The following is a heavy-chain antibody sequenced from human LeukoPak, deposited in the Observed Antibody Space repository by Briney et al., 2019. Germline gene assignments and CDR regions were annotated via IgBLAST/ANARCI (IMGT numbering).Heavy chain of an antibody. CDR2: ISWDGGST. CDR3: AKDKESIAAAGLDY. CDR1: GFTFDDYT. D-gene: IGHD6-13*01. V-gene: IGHV3-43*01. J-gene: IGHJ4*02. Sequence: PGGSLRLSCAASGFTFDDYTMHWVRQAPGKGLEWVSLISWDGGSTYYADSVKGRFTISKDNSKNSLYLQMNSLRTEDTALYYCAKDKESIAAAGLDYWGQGTLVTVSS.